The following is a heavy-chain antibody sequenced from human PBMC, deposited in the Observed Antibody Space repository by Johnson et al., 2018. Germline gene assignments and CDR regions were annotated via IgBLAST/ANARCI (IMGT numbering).Heavy chain of an antibody. Sequence: EVQLVESGGGSVQPGGSLRLACSTSGFTFSNYYMRWVRQAPGKGLEWVANIKEDGTEKTYVDSVKGRFTISRDNAKKSFYLQMSSLRVEDTAVYYCVVGMMDFEHWGQGSLVTVSS. CDR2: IKEDGTEK. D-gene: IGHD1-26*01. CDR1: GFTFSNYY. J-gene: IGHJ1*01. V-gene: IGHV3-7*01. CDR3: VVGMMDFEH.